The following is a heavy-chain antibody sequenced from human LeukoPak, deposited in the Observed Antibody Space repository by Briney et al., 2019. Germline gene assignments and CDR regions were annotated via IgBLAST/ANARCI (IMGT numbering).Heavy chain of an antibody. CDR1: GGSISNYY. CDR3: ARGPYSYDSSGAFDI. D-gene: IGHD3-22*01. Sequence: SETLSLTCTVSGGSISNYYWSWIRQPPGKGLEWIGHIYSSGSTSYNPSLKSRVTISVDTSKNQFSLKLSSVTAADTAVYFCARGPYSYDSSGAFDIWGQGTMVTVSS. CDR2: IYSSGST. V-gene: IGHV4-59*08. J-gene: IGHJ3*02.